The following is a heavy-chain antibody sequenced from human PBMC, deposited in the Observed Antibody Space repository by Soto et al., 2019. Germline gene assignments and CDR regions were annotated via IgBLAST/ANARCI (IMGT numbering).Heavy chain of an antibody. Sequence: QVQLVESGGGVVQPGRSLRLFCAASGFTFSSYGMHWVRQAPGKGLEWVAVISYDGSNKYYADSVKGRFTISRDNSKNTLYLQMNSLRAEDTAVYYCAGWGAAPQGNSSGWYYFDYWGQGTLVTVSS. J-gene: IGHJ4*02. V-gene: IGHV3-30*03. CDR3: AGWGAAPQGNSSGWYYFDY. CDR1: GFTFSSYG. CDR2: ISYDGSNK. D-gene: IGHD6-19*01.